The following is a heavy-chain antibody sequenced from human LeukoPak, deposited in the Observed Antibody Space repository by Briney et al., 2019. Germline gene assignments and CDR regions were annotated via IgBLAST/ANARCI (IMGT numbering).Heavy chain of an antibody. V-gene: IGHV4-31*03. CDR2: IYYSGST. CDR3: ARDHAYYYGMDV. J-gene: IGHJ6*02. Sequence: SETLSLTCTVSGVSISSGGYYWSWLRQHPGKGLEWIGYIYYSGSTYYNPSLKSRFTISVDTSKNQFSLKLSSVTAADTAVYYCARDHAYYYGMDVWGQGTTVTVSS. CDR1: GVSISSGGYY.